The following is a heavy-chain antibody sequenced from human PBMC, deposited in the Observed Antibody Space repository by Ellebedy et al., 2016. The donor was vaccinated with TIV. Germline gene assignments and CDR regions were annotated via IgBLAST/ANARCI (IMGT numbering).Heavy chain of an antibody. CDR3: AKGSFPFGDKSERIYSFQY. J-gene: IGHJ4*02. CDR2: GYT. Sequence: PGGSLRLSCTASGFIVSTNHMSWVRQAPGKGLEWVGGYTNYADSVKGRFTISTHNSRNTLYLQMTNLRTEDTAVYYFAKGSFPFGDKSERIYSFQYWGQGTLVTVSS. V-gene: IGHV3-53*04. CDR1: GFIVSTNH. D-gene: IGHD3-10*01.